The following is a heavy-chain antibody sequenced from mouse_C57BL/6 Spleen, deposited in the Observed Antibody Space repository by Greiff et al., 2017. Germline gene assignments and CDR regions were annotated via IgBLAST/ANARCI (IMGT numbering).Heavy chain of an antibody. CDR2: IRNKANGYTT. V-gene: IGHV7-3*01. CDR3: ASQRDYDYYAMDY. J-gene: IGHJ4*01. D-gene: IGHD2-4*01. CDR1: GFTFTDYY. Sequence: EVKVVESGGGLVQPGGSLSLSCAASGFTFTDYYLSWVRQPPGKALEWLGFIRNKANGYTTEYSASVKGRFTISRDNSQSILYLQMNALRAEDSATYYCASQRDYDYYAMDYWGQGTSVTVSS.